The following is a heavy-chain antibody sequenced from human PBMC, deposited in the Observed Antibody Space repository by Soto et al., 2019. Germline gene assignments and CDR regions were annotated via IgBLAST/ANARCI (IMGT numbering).Heavy chain of an antibody. J-gene: IGHJ5*02. CDR1: GGTFSRYA. CDR2: IIPIFGTA. D-gene: IGHD3-22*01. V-gene: IGHV1-69*13. CDR3: ARELTYYYDSSDYDIPGRFDP. Sequence: GASVKVSCKASGGTFSRYAISWVRQAPGQGLEWMGGIIPIFGTANYAQKFQGRVTITADESTSTAYMELSSLRSEDTAVYYCARELTYYYDSSDYDIPGRFDPWGQGTLVTVSS.